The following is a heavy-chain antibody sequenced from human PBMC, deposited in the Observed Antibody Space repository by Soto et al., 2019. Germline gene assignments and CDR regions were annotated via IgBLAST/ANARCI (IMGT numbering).Heavy chain of an antibody. CDR3: SRDITGATGDY. CDR1: GYTFINYN. CDR2: ISTSNGDT. D-gene: IGHD1-26*01. Sequence: QVQLVQSGPEVKEPGASVRVSCKASGYTFINYNIFWVRQAPGQGLEWMGWISTSNGDTSYAQNFQGRVTMTTDTSSSTGYVELRSLRYDDTAVYYCSRDITGATGDYWGQGTLVTVSS. J-gene: IGHJ4*02. V-gene: IGHV1-18*01.